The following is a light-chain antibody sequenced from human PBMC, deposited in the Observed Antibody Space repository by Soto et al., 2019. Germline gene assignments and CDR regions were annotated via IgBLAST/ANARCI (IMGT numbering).Light chain of an antibody. J-gene: IGKJ3*01. CDR2: AAS. CDR3: LQDYSYPFT. CDR1: QGIRND. Sequence: AIHMTQSPSSLSASVGDRVTITCRASQGIRNDLGWYQQKPGKAPKLLIYAASSLQSGVPSRFRGSGSGTDFTLTISSLPPEDFETYYCLQDYSYPFTFGPGTKVDIK. V-gene: IGKV1-6*01.